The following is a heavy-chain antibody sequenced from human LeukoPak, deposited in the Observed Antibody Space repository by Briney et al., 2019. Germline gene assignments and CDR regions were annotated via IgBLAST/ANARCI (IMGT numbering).Heavy chain of an antibody. V-gene: IGHV4-34*01. CDR2: INHSGST. J-gene: IGHJ5*02. CDR1: GGSFSGYY. D-gene: IGHD2-15*01. Sequence: SETLSLTCAVYGGSFSGYYWSWIRQPPGKGLEWIGEINHSGSTNYNPSLKSRVTISVDTSKNQFSLKLSSVTAADTAVYYCARRRGYCSGGSCYRGGFDPWGQGTLVTVSS. CDR3: ARRRGYCSGGSCYRGGFDP.